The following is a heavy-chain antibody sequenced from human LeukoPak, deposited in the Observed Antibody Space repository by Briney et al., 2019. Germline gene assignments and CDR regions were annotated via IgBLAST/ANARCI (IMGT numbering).Heavy chain of an antibody. CDR2: MNPNSGNT. CDR1: GYTFTSYD. CDR3: ARRGYCSSTSCYRYWFDP. J-gene: IGHJ5*02. V-gene: IGHV1-8*01. D-gene: IGHD2-2*02. Sequence: GASVKVSCKASGYTFTSYDINWVRQATGQGLEWMGWMNPNSGNTGYAQKFQGRVTMTRNTSISTAYMELSSLRSEDTAAYYCARRGYCSSTSCYRYWFDPWGQGTLVTVSS.